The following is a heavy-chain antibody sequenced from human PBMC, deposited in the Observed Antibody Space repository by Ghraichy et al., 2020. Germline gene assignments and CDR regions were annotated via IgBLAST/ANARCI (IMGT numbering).Heavy chain of an antibody. V-gene: IGHV3-23*01. Sequence: GSLRLSCAASGFTFSSYAMSWVRQAPGKGLEWVSAISGSGGSTYYADSVKGRFTISRDNSKNTLYLQMNSLRAEDTAVYYCAKGGSGSHYYGMDVWGQGTTVTVSS. CDR1: GFTFSSYA. CDR2: ISGSGGST. J-gene: IGHJ6*02. D-gene: IGHD3-10*01. CDR3: AKGGSGSHYYGMDV.